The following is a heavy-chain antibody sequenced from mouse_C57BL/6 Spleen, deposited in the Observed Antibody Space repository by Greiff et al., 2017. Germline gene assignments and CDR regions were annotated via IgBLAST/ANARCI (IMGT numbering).Heavy chain of an antibody. V-gene: IGHV1-80*01. D-gene: IGHD1-1*01. CDR2: IYPGDGDT. Sequence: QVQLQQSGAELVKPGASVKISCKASGYAFSSYWMNWVKQRPGKGLEWIGQIYPGDGDTNYNGKFKGKATLTADKSSSTAYMQLSSLTSEDSAVYFCARDYDRLYAMDYWGQGTSVTVSS. J-gene: IGHJ4*01. CDR3: ARDYDRLYAMDY. CDR1: GYAFSSYW.